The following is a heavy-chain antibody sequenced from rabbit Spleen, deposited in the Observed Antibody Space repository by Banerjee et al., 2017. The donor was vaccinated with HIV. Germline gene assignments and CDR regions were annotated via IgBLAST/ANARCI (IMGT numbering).Heavy chain of an antibody. CDR1: GVSFSSSSY. CDR3: ARDTSSSFSSYGMDL. Sequence: QSLEESGGDLVKPGASLTLTCTASGVSFSSSSYMCWVRQAPGKGLEWIACIDTGSSGFTYFATWAKGRFTCSKTSSTTVTLQMTRLTAADTATYFCARDTSSSFSSYGMDLWGPGTLVNVS. D-gene: IGHD1-1*01. J-gene: IGHJ6*01. V-gene: IGHV1S40*01. CDR2: IDTGSSGFT.